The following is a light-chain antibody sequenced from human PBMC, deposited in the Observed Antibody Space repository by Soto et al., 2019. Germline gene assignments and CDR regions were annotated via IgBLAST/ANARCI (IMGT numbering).Light chain of an antibody. J-gene: IGKJ5*01. V-gene: IGKV3-20*01. CDR2: DTS. Sequence: EFVFTQSPFTLSLSPVEGATLSFRASQILTNSFIAWYQQRPGQAPRLLIYDTSSRAGGIPDRFSGSGSGTAFTLTISRLETEDFAVFYCQKYGTSEIIFGQGTRLEIK. CDR1: QILTNSF. CDR3: QKYGTSEII.